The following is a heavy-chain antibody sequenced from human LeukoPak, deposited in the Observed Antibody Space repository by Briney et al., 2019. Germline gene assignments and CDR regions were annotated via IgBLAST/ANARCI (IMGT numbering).Heavy chain of an antibody. D-gene: IGHD2-2*01. CDR1: GGTFSSYA. V-gene: IGHV1-69*05. Sequence: ASVKVSCKASGGTFSSYAISWVRRAPGQGLEWMGRIIPLFGTTNYAQKFQGRATITTDESTSTAYMGLSSLRSEDTAMYYCARDRVGVVPAASQGIGWFDPWGQGTLVTVSS. J-gene: IGHJ5*02. CDR2: IIPLFGTT. CDR3: ARDRVGVVPAASQGIGWFDP.